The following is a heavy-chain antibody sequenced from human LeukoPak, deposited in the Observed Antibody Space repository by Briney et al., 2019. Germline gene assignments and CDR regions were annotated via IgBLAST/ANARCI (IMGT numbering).Heavy chain of an antibody. CDR2: IILIFGTA. CDR1: GGTFSSYA. V-gene: IGHV1-69*13. J-gene: IGHJ6*02. CDR3: ARDHARYNWNFHGMDV. Sequence: SVKVSCKASGGTFSSYAISWVRQAPGQGLEWMGGIILIFGTANYAQKFQGRVTITADESTSTAYMELSSLRSEDTAVYYCARDHARYNWNFHGMDVWGQGTTVTVSS. D-gene: IGHD1-7*01.